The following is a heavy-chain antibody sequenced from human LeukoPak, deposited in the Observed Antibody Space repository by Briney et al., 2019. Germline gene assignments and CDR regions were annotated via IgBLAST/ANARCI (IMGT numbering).Heavy chain of an antibody. D-gene: IGHD1-26*01. Sequence: ASVKVSCKASGYTFTGYYIHWARQAPGQGLEWMGWINPNSGGTNYAQKFQGRVTMTRDTSISTAYMELSRLRSDDTAVYYCAREWELLGVREYHFDYWGQGTLVTVSS. V-gene: IGHV1-2*02. CDR2: INPNSGGT. CDR3: AREWELLGVREYHFDY. CDR1: GYTFTGYY. J-gene: IGHJ4*02.